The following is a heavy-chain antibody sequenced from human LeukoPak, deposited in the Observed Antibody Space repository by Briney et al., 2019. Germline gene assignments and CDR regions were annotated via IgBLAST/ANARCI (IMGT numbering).Heavy chain of an antibody. CDR3: ARDTSYYYYYGMDV. J-gene: IGHJ6*02. CDR2: ISSSSSFI. V-gene: IGHV3-21*01. Sequence: GGSLRLSCAAPGFTFSTYSMNWVRQAPGKGLEWVSSISSSSSFIYYADSIKGRFTISRDNTKNSLYLQMNSLRAEDTAVYYCARDTSYYYYYGMDVWGQGTTVTVSS. CDR1: GFTFSTYS.